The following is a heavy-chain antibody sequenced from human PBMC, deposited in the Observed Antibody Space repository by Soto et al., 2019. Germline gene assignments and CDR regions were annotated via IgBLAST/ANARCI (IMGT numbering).Heavy chain of an antibody. Sequence: QLQLQESGPGLVKPSETLSLTCTVSGGSFSSTNYYWGWIRQPPGKGLEWIGSIYYSSITQYDPSLTTRVTISLDTSKNQFSLKLSSVTAADTAVYYCAKYEAGTTLDYWGQGTLVTVSS. CDR1: GGSFSSTNYY. J-gene: IGHJ4*02. D-gene: IGHD1-7*01. V-gene: IGHV4-39*01. CDR2: IYYSSIT. CDR3: AKYEAGTTLDY.